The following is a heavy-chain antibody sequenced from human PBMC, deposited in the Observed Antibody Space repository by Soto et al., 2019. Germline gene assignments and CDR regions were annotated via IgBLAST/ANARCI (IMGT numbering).Heavy chain of an antibody. V-gene: IGHV4-59*01. J-gene: IGHJ5*02. Sequence: PSETLSLTCTVSGGSISSYYWSWIRQPPGKGLEWIGYIYYSGSTNYNPSLKSRVTISVDTSENQFSLKLSSVTAADTAVYYCARSPILTWFDPWGQGTLVTVSS. CDR2: IYYSGST. CDR1: GGSISSYY. CDR3: ARSPILTWFDP.